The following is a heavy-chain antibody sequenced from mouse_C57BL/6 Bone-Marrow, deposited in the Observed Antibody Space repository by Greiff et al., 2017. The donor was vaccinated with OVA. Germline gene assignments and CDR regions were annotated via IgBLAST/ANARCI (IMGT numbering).Heavy chain of an antibody. J-gene: IGHJ3*01. CDR1: GFSFNTYA. D-gene: IGHD1-1*01. CDR3: VRGRGSSPFAY. CDR2: IRSKSNNYAT. Sequence: DVKLVESGGGLVQPKGSLKLSCAASGFSFNTYAMNWVRQAPGKGLEWVARIRSKSNNYATYYADSVKDRFTISRDDSESMLYLQMNNLKTEDTAMYYCVRGRGSSPFAYWGQGTLVTVSA. V-gene: IGHV10-1*01.